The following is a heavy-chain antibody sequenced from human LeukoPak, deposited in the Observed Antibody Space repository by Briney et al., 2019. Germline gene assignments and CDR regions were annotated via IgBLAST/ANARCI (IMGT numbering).Heavy chain of an antibody. CDR2: INHSGST. D-gene: IGHD5-12*01. CDR1: GGSFSGYY. V-gene: IGHV4-34*01. CDR3: ARFTLRVGYSGYDRPSYYFAY. J-gene: IGHJ4*02. Sequence: PSETLSLTCAVSGGSFSGYYWSWIRQPPGKGLEWIGEINHSGSTNYNPSLKSRVTISVDTSKNQFSLKLSSVTAADTAVYYCARFTLRVGYSGYDRPSYYFAYGGQGTLVTVSS.